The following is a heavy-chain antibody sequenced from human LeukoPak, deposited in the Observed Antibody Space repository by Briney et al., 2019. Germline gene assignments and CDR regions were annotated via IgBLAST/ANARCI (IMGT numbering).Heavy chain of an antibody. CDR1: GGSFSGYY. D-gene: IGHD3-22*01. Sequence: SETLSLTCAVYGGSFSGYYWSWIRQPPGKGLEWIGEINHSGSTNYNPSLKSRVTISVDTSKNQFSLKLSSVTAADTAVYYCARAVYDSSGYYYLDYWGQGTLVTVSS. CDR3: ARAVYDSSGYYYLDY. J-gene: IGHJ4*02. CDR2: INHSGST. V-gene: IGHV4-34*01.